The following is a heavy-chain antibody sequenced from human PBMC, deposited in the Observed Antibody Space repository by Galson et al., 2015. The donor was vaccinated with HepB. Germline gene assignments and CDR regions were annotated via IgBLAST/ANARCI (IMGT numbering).Heavy chain of an antibody. Sequence: SVKVSCKASGYSFRDYGISWVRQAPGQGLEWMGRVSGYNGNTQYAEELQGRVFMTTDTPTTTVHMELRSLRSDDTAIYYCARHYLVSVDALDIWGQGTMVTVSS. CDR3: ARHYLVSVDALDI. V-gene: IGHV1-18*01. CDR1: GYSFRDYG. CDR2: VSGYNGNT. J-gene: IGHJ3*02. D-gene: IGHD2/OR15-2a*01.